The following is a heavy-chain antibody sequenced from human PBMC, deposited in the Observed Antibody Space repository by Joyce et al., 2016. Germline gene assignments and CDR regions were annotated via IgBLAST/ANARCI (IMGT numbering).Heavy chain of an antibody. V-gene: IGHV1-3*01. CDR2: SNAGNGNT. J-gene: IGHJ4*02. CDR3: ARGSSALTYFDF. CDR1: GYTLTGHT. Sequence: QVQLVQSGAEVKKPGASVKVSCKASGYTLTGHTIHWVRQAPGQSLEWMGWSNAGNGNTRFSQKFQGRVTVSRDTSANTAYMEVSSLRSEDTAVYYCARGSSALTYFDFWGQGTLVTVSS. D-gene: IGHD3-10*01.